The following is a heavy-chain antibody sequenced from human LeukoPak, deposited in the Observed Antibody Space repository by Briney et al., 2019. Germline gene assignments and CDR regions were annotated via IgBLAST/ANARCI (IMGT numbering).Heavy chain of an antibody. CDR2: INPNSGGT. CDR3: ARDRGWECQLLIDAFDI. J-gene: IGHJ3*02. D-gene: IGHD2-2*01. V-gene: IGHV1-2*02. CDR1: GYTFTGYF. Sequence: ASVKVSCKASGYTFTGYFMHWVRQAPGQGLEWMGWINPNSGGTNYAQKFQGRVTMTRDTSISTAYMELSRLRSDDTAVYYCARDRGWECQLLIDAFDIWGQGTMVTVSS.